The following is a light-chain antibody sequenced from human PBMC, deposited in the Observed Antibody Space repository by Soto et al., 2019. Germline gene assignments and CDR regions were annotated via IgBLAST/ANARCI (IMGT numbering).Light chain of an antibody. Sequence: QSVLTQPASVSGSPGQSITISCTGTNSDVGGYNYVSWYQQHPGKAPELMIYEVSHRPSGVSNRFSGSKSDNTASLTISGLQAEDEADYYCSSWDSSLSAYVFGTGTKVTVL. CDR3: SSWDSSLSAYV. V-gene: IGLV2-14*01. CDR2: EVS. J-gene: IGLJ1*01. CDR1: NSDVGGYNY.